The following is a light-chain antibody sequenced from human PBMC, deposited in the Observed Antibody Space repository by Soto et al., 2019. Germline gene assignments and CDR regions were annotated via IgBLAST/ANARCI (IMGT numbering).Light chain of an antibody. CDR3: QQRSNSPIT. CDR2: GAS. J-gene: IGKJ5*01. Sequence: EIVLTQSPGTLSLSPGEGATLSCRPSQSVSNNYLAWYQQKPGQAPRXXIYGASSRDTGIPARFGGSGSGTDFTLTISSLEPEDFAVYYCQQRSNSPITFGQGTRLEIK. CDR1: QSVSNNY. V-gene: IGKV3D-20*02.